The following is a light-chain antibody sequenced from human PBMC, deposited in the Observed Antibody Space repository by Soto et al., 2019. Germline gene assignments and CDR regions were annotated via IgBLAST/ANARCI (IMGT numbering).Light chain of an antibody. CDR2: DAS. Sequence: DIQMTQSPSSLSASVGDRVTITCQASQDIANYLNWYQQKPGKAPKLLIYDASTLEKGVPSRFSGSGSGTEFSFTISSLQPEDIATYFCQQYDNLPLTFGGGTKVEIK. CDR1: QDIANY. J-gene: IGKJ4*01. CDR3: QQYDNLPLT. V-gene: IGKV1-33*01.